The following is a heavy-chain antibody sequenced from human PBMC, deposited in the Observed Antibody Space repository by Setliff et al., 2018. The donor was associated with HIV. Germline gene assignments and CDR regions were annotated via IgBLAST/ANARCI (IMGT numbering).Heavy chain of an antibody. V-gene: IGHV4-39*01. CDR2: IYYSGTT. J-gene: IGHJ5*02. D-gene: IGHD5-12*01. CDR3: ARRSGGYDLFFDS. CDR1: GDAVGGDTYY. Sequence: SETLSLTCNVSGDAVGGDTYYWGWVRQPPGKGLEWIGSIYYSGTTYHNPSLKSRVTISVHTSKNLLSLSLVSVTATDTAIYFCARRSGGYDLFFDSWGQGMLVTVS.